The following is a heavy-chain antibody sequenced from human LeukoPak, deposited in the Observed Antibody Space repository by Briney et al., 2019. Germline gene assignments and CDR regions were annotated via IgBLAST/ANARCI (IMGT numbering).Heavy chain of an antibody. CDR2: IIPIFGTA. D-gene: IGHD4-11*01. Sequence: SVKVSCKASGGTFSSYAISWVRQAPGQGLEWMGGIIPIFGTANYAQKFQGRVTITTDESTSTAYMELSSLRSEDTAVHYCARSVTLRYYYYYMDVWGKGTTVTVSS. V-gene: IGHV1-69*05. CDR3: ARSVTLRYYYYYMDV. J-gene: IGHJ6*03. CDR1: GGTFSSYA.